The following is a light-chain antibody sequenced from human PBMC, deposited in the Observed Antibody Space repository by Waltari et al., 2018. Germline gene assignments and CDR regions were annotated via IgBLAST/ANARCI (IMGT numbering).Light chain of an antibody. CDR3: SSYVASRIV. CDR1: TNDIGSYDY. CDR2: EVS. J-gene: IGLJ2*01. Sequence: QSALTQPPSASGSPGQSVTLSCTGTTNDIGSYDYVSWYQHHPGKAPKLIIHEVSNCPAGVSNRFSGSKSGSPASLPVSALQVEVDAIYYCSSYVASRIVFGGGTRLTVL. V-gene: IGLV2-8*01.